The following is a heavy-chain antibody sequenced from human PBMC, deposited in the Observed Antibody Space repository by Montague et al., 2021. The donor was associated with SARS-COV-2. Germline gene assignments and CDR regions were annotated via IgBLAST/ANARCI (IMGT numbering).Heavy chain of an antibody. J-gene: IGHJ5*02. V-gene: IGHV4-39*01. Sequence: SETLSLTCTVSGGSISSSSYYWGWIRQPPGKGLEWIGSIYYSGSTYYNPSLKSRVTISVDTSKNQFSLKLSSVTAAATAVYYCASHLVYCSSTSCYEGRFDPWGQGTLVTVSS. CDR1: GGSISSSSYY. CDR3: ASHLVYCSSTSCYEGRFDP. D-gene: IGHD2-2*01. CDR2: IYYSGST.